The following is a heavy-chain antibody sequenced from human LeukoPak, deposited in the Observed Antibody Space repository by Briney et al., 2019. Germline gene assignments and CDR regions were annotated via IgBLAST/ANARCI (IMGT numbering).Heavy chain of an antibody. Sequence: KTGGSLRLSCAVSGFTFNSYAMSWVRQAPVKGLEWVSTISASSGRIHYADSVKGRFTISRDNSKNTLYLQMSGLRAEDTAVYYCTKGVAVSATSPYYYLDYWGQGTLVTASS. J-gene: IGHJ4*02. CDR1: GFTFNSYA. CDR2: ISASSGRI. CDR3: TKGVAVSATSPYYYLDY. V-gene: IGHV3-23*01. D-gene: IGHD6-19*01.